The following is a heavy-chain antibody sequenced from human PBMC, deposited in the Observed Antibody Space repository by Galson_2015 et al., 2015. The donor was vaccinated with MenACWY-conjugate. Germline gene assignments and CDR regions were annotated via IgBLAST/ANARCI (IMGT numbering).Heavy chain of an antibody. D-gene: IGHD5-24*01. J-gene: IGHJ3*02. CDR2: IYPGDSVT. Sequence: SGAEVKKPGESLKISCRGSGYSFPSYWIGWVRQMPGKGLEWMGIIYPGDSVTRYNPSFQDQVTVSADKSISTAYLQWSSLKASDTAMYYCVRRRDGYLDDAFDIWGQGTMVTVSS. CDR3: VRRRDGYLDDAFDI. CDR1: GYSFPSYW. V-gene: IGHV5-51*01.